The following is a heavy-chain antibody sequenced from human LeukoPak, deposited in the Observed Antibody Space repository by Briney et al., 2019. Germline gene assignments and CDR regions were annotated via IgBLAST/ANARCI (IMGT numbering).Heavy chain of an antibody. V-gene: IGHV4-39*01. Sequence: PSETLSLTCTVSGGSISSSSHYWVWIRQPPGKGLEWIGSIYYSGTTYNNPSLKSRVTISVDTSKNQFSLKVNSVTAADTAVYYCARLYGSGSWFDPWGQGTLVTVSS. CDR2: IYYSGTT. CDR1: GGSISSSSHY. CDR3: ARLYGSGSWFDP. D-gene: IGHD3-10*01. J-gene: IGHJ5*02.